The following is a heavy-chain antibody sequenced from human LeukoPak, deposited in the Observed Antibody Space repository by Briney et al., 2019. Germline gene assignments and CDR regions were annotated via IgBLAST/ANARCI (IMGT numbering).Heavy chain of an antibody. J-gene: IGHJ4*02. D-gene: IGHD3-22*01. CDR3: ATLYDSSGSPFDY. CDR2: IYYSGST. CDR1: GGSISSYY. V-gene: IGHV4-59*01. Sequence: SETLSLTCTVAGGSISSYYWIWIRKPPGKGLEWIGYIYYSGSTNYNPSLKSRVTISVDTSKNQFSLKLSSVTAADTAVYYCATLYDSSGSPFDYWGQGTLVTVSS.